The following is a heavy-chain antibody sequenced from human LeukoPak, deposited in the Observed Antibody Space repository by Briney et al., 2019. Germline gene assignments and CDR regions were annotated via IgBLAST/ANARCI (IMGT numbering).Heavy chain of an antibody. CDR2: INHSGST. D-gene: IGHD3-9*01. J-gene: IGHJ5*02. CDR1: GGSFSGYY. CDR3: ARHKTLRYFDWLLQYNWFDP. Sequence: SETLSLTCAVYGGSFSGYYWSWIRQPPGKGLEWIGEINHSGSTNYNPSLKSRVTISVDTSKNQFSLKLSSVTAADTAVYYCARHKTLRYFDWLLQYNWFDPWGQGTLVTVSS. V-gene: IGHV4-34*01.